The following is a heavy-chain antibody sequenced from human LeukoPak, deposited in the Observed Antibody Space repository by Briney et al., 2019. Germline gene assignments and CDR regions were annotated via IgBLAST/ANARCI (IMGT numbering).Heavy chain of an antibody. D-gene: IGHD3-22*01. CDR1: GGSISSSNW. J-gene: IGHJ4*02. Sequence: SETLSLTCAVSGGSISSSNWWSWVRQPPGKGLEWIGEIYHSGSTNYNPSLKSRVTISVDKSKNQFSLKLSSVTAADTAVYYCARYYYDSSGYTHYFDYWGQGTLVTVSS. CDR2: IYHSGST. CDR3: ARYYYDSSGYTHYFDY. V-gene: IGHV4-4*02.